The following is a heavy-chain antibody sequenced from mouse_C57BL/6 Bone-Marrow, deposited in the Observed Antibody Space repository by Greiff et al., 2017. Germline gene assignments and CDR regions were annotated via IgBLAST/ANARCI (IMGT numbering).Heavy chain of an antibody. CDR1: GFTFSSYG. D-gene: IGHD2-12*01. Sequence: EVMLVESGGDLVKPGGSLKLSCAASGFTFSSYGMSWVRQTPDKRLEWVATISSGGSYTYYPDSVKGRFTISRDNAKNTLYLQMSSLKSEDTAMYYCARWLLYAFDYWGQGTTLTVSS. CDR3: ARWLLYAFDY. V-gene: IGHV5-6*02. CDR2: ISSGGSYT. J-gene: IGHJ2*01.